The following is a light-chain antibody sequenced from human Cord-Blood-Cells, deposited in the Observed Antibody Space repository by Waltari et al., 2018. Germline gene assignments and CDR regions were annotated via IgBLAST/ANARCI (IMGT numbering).Light chain of an antibody. J-gene: IGLJ3*02. V-gene: IGLV2-23*01. CDR1: SSNVGSYNL. CDR2: EGR. Sequence: QYALTQPASLSGSSGQSITISCTGTSSNVGSYNLVSWYQQHPGKAPKLMIYEGRKPPSGVSNRFSGSKSGNTASLTISGLQAEGEADYYCCSYAGSSTWVFGGGTKLTVL. CDR3: CSYAGSSTWV.